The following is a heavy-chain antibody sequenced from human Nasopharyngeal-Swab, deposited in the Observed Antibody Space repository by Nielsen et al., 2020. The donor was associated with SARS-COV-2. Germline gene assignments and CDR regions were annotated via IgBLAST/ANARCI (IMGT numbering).Heavy chain of an antibody. Sequence: VCQAPGKGPEWIGEIHRGGTTNYNPSLESRVTISLDKSKNQFSLRLNSVTAADTAVYYCANVRVASAGTFDFWGLGTLGTVSS. D-gene: IGHD6-13*01. J-gene: IGHJ4*02. CDR3: ANVRVASAGTFDF. V-gene: IGHV4-4*02. CDR2: IHRGGTT.